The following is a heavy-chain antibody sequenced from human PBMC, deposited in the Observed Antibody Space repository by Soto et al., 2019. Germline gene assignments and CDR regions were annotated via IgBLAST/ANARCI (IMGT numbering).Heavy chain of an antibody. D-gene: IGHD2-2*02. Sequence: ASVKVSCKASGYIFTTYGISWVRQAPGQGLERMGWISAYNGNTNYAQKLQGRVTMTTDTSTSTAYMELRSLRSDDTAVYYCAGERCSSTSCYKGPFYYYGLDVWGQGTTVTVSS. J-gene: IGHJ6*02. CDR3: AGERCSSTSCYKGPFYYYGLDV. V-gene: IGHV1-18*01. CDR2: ISAYNGNT. CDR1: GYIFTTYG.